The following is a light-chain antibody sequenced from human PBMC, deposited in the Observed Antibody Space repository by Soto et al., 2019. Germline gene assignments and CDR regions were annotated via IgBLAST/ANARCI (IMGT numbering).Light chain of an antibody. V-gene: IGKV3-20*01. CDR2: YAS. CDR3: QQYYTWPVT. J-gene: IGKJ4*01. CDR1: QSVSSSS. Sequence: VLAQSPGTLSLSPGERATLACRASQSVSSSSLAWYQQKPGQAPRLLISYASRGATGIPARFSGSGSGTDFTLTINSLQSEDFAVYYCQQYYTWPVTFGGGSKVDIK.